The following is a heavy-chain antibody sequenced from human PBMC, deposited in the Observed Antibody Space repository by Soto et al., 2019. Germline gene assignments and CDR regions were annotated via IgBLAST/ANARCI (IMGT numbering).Heavy chain of an antibody. CDR3: ARGSLYCSSTSCSYGMDV. CDR1: GFTFSDYG. D-gene: IGHD2-15*01. Sequence: QVQLVESGGGVVQPGWSLRLSCAASGFTFSDYGMHWVRQAPGEGLQWVAVIWFDGSNEHYADSVKGRFTISRDNSKNTPYLQMYSLRAGDTAVYYCARGSLYCSSTSCSYGMDVWGQGTTVTVSS. J-gene: IGHJ6*02. CDR2: IWFDGSNE. V-gene: IGHV3-33*01.